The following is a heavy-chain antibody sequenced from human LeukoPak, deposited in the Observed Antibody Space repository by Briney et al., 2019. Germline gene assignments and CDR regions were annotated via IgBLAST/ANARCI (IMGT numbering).Heavy chain of an antibody. V-gene: IGHV4-39*07. CDR3: ARGGYVEMATIFDY. J-gene: IGHJ4*02. CDR2: IYYSGST. Sequence: SETLSLTCTVSGGSIYSSSYYWGWIRQPPGKGLEWIGTIYYSGSTYYNPSLNSRLTISVDTSKNQFSLKLSSVTAADTAVYYCARGGYVEMATIFDYWGQGTVVTVSS. CDR1: GGSIYSSSYY. D-gene: IGHD5-24*01.